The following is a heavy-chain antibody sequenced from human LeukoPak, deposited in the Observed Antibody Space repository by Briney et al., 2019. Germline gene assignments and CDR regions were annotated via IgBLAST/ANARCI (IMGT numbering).Heavy chain of an antibody. CDR3: ARDDYGDYVSYLSGMDV. D-gene: IGHD4-17*01. Sequence: GASVKVSCKASGYTFTSYGISWLRQAPGQGLEWMGWISAYNGNTNYAQKLKGRVTMTTDTSTSTAYMELRSLRSDDTAVYYCARDDYGDYVSYLSGMDVWGQGTTVTVSS. J-gene: IGHJ6*02. V-gene: IGHV1-18*01. CDR2: ISAYNGNT. CDR1: GYTFTSYG.